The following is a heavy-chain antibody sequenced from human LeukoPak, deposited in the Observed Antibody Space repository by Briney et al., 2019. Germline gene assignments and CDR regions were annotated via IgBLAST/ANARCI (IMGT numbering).Heavy chain of an antibody. CDR2: IKSKTDGGTT. CDR1: GFTFSNAW. Sequence: GGSLRLSCAASGFTFSNAWMSWVRQAPGKGLEWVGRIKSKTDGGTTDYAAPVKGRFTISRDNSKNTLYVQMNSLRAEDTAVYYCARDYPNYYFDYWGQGALVIVSS. V-gene: IGHV3-15*01. D-gene: IGHD1-1*01. J-gene: IGHJ4*02. CDR3: ARDYPNYYFDY.